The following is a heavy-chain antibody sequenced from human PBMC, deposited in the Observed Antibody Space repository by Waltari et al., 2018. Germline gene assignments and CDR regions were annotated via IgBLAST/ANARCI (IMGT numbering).Heavy chain of an antibody. V-gene: IGHV3-7*01. CDR3: ARDRVAEIDY. CDR1: GFTFSSYG. J-gene: IGHJ4*02. CDR2: IKQDGSEK. D-gene: IGHD6-19*01. Sequence: EVRLVESGGGLVQPGGSLRLSCAASGFTFSSYGMSWVRQAPGKGLEWVANIKQDGSEKYYVDSVKGRFTISRDNAKNSLYLQMNSLRAEDTAVYYCARDRVAEIDYWGQGTLVTVSS.